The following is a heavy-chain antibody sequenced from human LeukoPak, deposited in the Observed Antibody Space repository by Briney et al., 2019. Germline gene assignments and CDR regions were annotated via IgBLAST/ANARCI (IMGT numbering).Heavy chain of an antibody. CDR1: GFTLSRYG. D-gene: IGHD2-21*01. V-gene: IGHV3-23*01. J-gene: IGHJ4*02. CDR2: ISDDGGST. CDR3: AKDRLRWALEY. Sequence: GGSLRLSCAASGFTLSRYGMTWVRQAPGKGLEWVSSISDDGGSTFYADSVKGRLTISRDHYENTMYLQMNSLRAEDTAVYYCAKDRLRWALEYWGQGTLVTVSP.